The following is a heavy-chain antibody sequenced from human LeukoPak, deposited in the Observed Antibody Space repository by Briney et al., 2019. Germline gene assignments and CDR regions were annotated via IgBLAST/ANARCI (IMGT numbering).Heavy chain of an antibody. J-gene: IGHJ6*03. CDR2: IYHSGST. CDR1: VGSFSGYY. Sequence: SESLSLTRAVYVGSFSGYYWSWIRPPPGKGLEWIAEIYHSGSTNYNPSLTSRVTISVDTSKNQFSLKLSSVTAADTAVYYCARGQGVVPAAYYYYYYYMDVWGKGTTVTVSS. V-gene: IGHV4-34*01. D-gene: IGHD2-2*01. CDR3: ARGQGVVPAAYYYYYYYMDV.